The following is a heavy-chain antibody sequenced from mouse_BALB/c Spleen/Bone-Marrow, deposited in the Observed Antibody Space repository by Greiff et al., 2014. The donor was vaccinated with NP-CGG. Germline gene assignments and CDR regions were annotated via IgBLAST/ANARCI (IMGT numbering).Heavy chain of an antibody. V-gene: IGHV1S22*01. CDR3: TRLGAPYAMDY. Sequence: GSELVRPGASVKLSCKASGYTFTSYWMHWVKQRPGQGLEWIGNIYPGSGSTNYDEKFKSKATLTVDTSSSTAYMQLSSLTSEDSAVYYCTRLGAPYAMDYWGQGTSVTVSS. CDR2: IYPGSGST. CDR1: GYTFTSYW. J-gene: IGHJ4*01.